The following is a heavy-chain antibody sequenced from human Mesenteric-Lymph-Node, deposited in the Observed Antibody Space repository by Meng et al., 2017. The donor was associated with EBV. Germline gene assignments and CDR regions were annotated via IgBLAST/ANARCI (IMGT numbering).Heavy chain of an antibody. D-gene: IGHD1-7*01. J-gene: IGHJ1*01. CDR3: ARVSEISGTWLDC. Sequence: QVQLQESGPGLVKPSGTLSLTCAVSGGSISGNNWWSWIRQPPGKGLEWIGEVFHIGSTNYNPSLKSRVTISLGKSKNQFSLKLTSVTAADTAVYFCARVSEISGTWLDCWGQGTLVTVSS. V-gene: IGHV4-4*02. CDR2: VFHIGST. CDR1: GGSISGNNW.